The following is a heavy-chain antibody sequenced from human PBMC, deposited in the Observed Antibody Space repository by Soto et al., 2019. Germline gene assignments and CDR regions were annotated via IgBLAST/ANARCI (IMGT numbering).Heavy chain of an antibody. CDR1: GGSISNFY. CDR3: ASAPGVLSRSYFDS. J-gene: IGHJ4*02. D-gene: IGHD3-16*01. Sequence: PSETLSLTCTVSGGSISNFYWSWIRQPPGQGLEWIGYISYSRNTNYNSSLNSRVSISVDTSKNQLSLNLTSVTAADTADYYCASAPGVLSRSYFDSWGQGTPVTVSS. V-gene: IGHV4-59*01. CDR2: ISYSRNT.